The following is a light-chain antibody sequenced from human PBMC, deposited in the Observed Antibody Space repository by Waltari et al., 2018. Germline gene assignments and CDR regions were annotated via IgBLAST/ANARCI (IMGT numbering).Light chain of an antibody. CDR1: SSDVGSSNR. V-gene: IGLV2-23*01. Sequence: QSALTQPASVSGSPGQSITISCTGTSSDVGSSNRVSWYQQHPGKGPKILIYEGTQRLSGVSDRFSGSKSGNTASLTRSGLQPEDEADYYCCAHAGGGTHYAFGTGTKVTVL. CDR2: EGT. CDR3: CAHAGGGTHYA. J-gene: IGLJ1*01.